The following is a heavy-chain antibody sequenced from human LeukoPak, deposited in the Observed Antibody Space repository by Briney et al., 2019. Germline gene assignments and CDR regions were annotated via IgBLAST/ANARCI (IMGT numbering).Heavy chain of an antibody. CDR1: GFTFSSYG. D-gene: IGHD3-10*01. J-gene: IGHJ1*01. CDR3: AKDRLWFGNWDFMKEH. V-gene: IGHV3-23*01. CDR2: ISGSGGST. Sequence: PGGSLRLSCAASGFTFSSYGMSWVRQAPGKGLEWVSAISGSGGSTYYADSVKGRFTISRDNSKNTLYLQMNSLRAEDTAVYYCAKDRLWFGNWDFMKEHWGQGTLVTVSS.